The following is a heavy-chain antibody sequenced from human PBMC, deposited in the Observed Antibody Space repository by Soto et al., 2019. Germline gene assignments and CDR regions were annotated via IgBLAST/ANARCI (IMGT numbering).Heavy chain of an antibody. CDR1: GRSISSYS. V-gene: IGHV4-59*01. Sequence: XETLSLTCTVSGRSISSYSWSWIRQPPGKGLEWIGYIYYSGSTNYNPSLKSRVTISVDTSKNQFSLKLSSVTAADTAVYYCARMTMYYYDSSGYYRRFDPWGQGPLVTVSS. CDR2: IYYSGST. J-gene: IGHJ5*02. CDR3: ARMTMYYYDSSGYYRRFDP. D-gene: IGHD3-22*01.